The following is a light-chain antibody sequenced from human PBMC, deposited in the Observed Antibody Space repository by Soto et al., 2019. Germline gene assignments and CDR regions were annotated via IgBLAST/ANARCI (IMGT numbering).Light chain of an antibody. V-gene: IGLV1-40*01. CDR3: QSYDSSLSGWL. CDR2: GNT. J-gene: IGLJ2*01. Sequence: QSVLTQPPSVSGAPGQRVTISCTGSSSNIGAGYDVHWYQQLPGPAPKLLVHGNTDRPSGVPDRFSGSKSGTSASLAITGLQAEDEADYYCQSYDSSLSGWLFGGGTKVTVL. CDR1: SSNIGAGYD.